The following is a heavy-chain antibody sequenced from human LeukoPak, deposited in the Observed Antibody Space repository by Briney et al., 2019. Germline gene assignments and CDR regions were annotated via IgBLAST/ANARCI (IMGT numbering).Heavy chain of an antibody. Sequence: GGSLRLSCAASGFTFSSYSMNWVRQAPGKGLEWVSSISSSSSYIYYADSVKGRFTISRDNAKNSLYLQMNSLRAEDTAVYYCARAAYDFWSGYHDAFDIWGQGTMVTVSS. V-gene: IGHV3-21*01. D-gene: IGHD3-3*01. CDR3: ARAAYDFWSGYHDAFDI. J-gene: IGHJ3*02. CDR1: GFTFSSYS. CDR2: ISSSSSYI.